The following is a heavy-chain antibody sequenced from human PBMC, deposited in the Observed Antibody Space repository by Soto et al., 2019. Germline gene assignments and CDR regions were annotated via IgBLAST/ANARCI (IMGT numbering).Heavy chain of an antibody. CDR3: ARLTTYYDILTGYYPDAFDI. D-gene: IGHD3-9*01. Sequence: GGSLRLSCAASGFTFSSYAMSWVRQAPGKGLEWVSTITRSNTTPYADSVRGRFTISRDNSKNTLYLQMDSLRAEDTAVYYCARLTTYYDILTGYYPDAFDIWGQGTMVTVAS. CDR2: ITRSNTT. J-gene: IGHJ3*02. CDR1: GFTFSSYA. V-gene: IGHV3-23*01.